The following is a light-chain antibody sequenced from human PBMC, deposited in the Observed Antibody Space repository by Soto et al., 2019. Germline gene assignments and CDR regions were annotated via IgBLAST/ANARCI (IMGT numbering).Light chain of an antibody. J-gene: IGKJ1*01. CDR2: AAS. V-gene: IGKV1-8*01. Sequence: AIRMTQSPSSLSASTGDRVTITCRASQGISSYLAWYQQKPGKAPKLLIYAASSLQSGVPSRFSGSGSGTDFTLTISSLQPEDFATYYCQQYNTYPWTFGQGTKV. CDR1: QGISSY. CDR3: QQYNTYPWT.